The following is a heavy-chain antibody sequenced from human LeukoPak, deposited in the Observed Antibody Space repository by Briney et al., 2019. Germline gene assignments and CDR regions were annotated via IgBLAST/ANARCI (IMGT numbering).Heavy chain of an antibody. CDR3: ARAALEYCGGDRLDY. D-gene: IGHD2-21*02. CDR2: ISSDGDNT. Sequence: GGSLRLSCAASGFTFSSYSMHWVRQAPGKGLEYVSVISSDGDNTYYADSVKGRFTISRDNSKNTLYLQMGSLRAEDMAVYYCARAALEYCGGDRLDYWGQGTLVTVPS. CDR1: GFTFSSYS. V-gene: IGHV3-64*02. J-gene: IGHJ4*02.